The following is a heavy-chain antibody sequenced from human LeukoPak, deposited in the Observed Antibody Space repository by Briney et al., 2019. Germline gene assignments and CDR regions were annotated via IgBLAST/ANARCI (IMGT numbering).Heavy chain of an antibody. J-gene: IGHJ3*02. CDR3: ATDLGAYGPGTYFAFDI. CDR1: GFTFSSYA. D-gene: IGHD3-10*01. CDR2: VKSKTDGGTT. Sequence: GGSLRLSCAASGFTFSSYAMSWVRQAPGKGLEWVGRVKSKTDGGTTDSAAPVKGRFTISRDDSENTLYLQMNSLKTEDTAVYYCATDLGAYGPGTYFAFDIWGQGTMVTVSS. V-gene: IGHV3-15*01.